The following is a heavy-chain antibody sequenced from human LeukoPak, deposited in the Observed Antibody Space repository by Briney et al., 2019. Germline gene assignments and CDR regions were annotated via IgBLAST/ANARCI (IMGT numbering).Heavy chain of an antibody. CDR3: ARRGYYYDSSGYSDY. D-gene: IGHD3-22*01. CDR1: GYTFTSYD. J-gene: IGHJ4*02. Sequence: ASVKVSCTASGYTFTSYDINWVRQATGQGLEWMGWMNPNSGNTGYAQKFQGRVTMTRNTSISTAYMELSSLRSEDTAVYYCARRGYYYDSSGYSDYWGQGTLVTVSS. CDR2: MNPNSGNT. V-gene: IGHV1-8*01.